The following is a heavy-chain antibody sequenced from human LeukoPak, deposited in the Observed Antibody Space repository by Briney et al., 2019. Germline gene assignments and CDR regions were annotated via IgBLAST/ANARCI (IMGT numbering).Heavy chain of an antibody. CDR2: IYTSGST. Sequence: SETPSLTCPVSGGSISSYYWSWIRQPAGKGLEWIGRIYTSGSTNYNPSLKSRVTMSVDTSKNQFSLTLSSVTAADTAVYYCARVRTGGYSYGYHPNWFDPWGQGTLVTVSS. J-gene: IGHJ5*02. V-gene: IGHV4-4*07. D-gene: IGHD5-18*01. CDR3: ARVRTGGYSYGYHPNWFDP. CDR1: GGSISSYY.